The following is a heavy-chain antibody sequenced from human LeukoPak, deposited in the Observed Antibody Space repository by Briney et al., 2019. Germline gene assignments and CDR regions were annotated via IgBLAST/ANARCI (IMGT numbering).Heavy chain of an antibody. D-gene: IGHD6-13*01. CDR2: IMQDGSDK. J-gene: IGHJ6*03. V-gene: IGHV3-7*01. Sequence: GGSLRLSCAASGFTFSTYWMSWVRQAPGKGLEWVANIMQDGSDKSYVDSVKGRFTISRDNAKNSLYLQMSSLRAEDMAVYYCARLQQLVLYYYYYMDVWGKGTTVTVSS. CDR3: ARLQQLVLYYYYYMDV. CDR1: GFTFSTYW.